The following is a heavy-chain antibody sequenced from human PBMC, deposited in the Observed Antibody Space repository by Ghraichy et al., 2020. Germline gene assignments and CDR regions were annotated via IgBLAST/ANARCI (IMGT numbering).Heavy chain of an antibody. CDR3: ARVLYYYDSSGYLNLYFDY. Sequence: SETLSLTCTVSGGSVSSGSYYWSWIRQPPGKGLEWIGYIYYSGSTNYNPSLKSRVTISVDTSKNQFSLKLSSVTAADTAVYYCARVLYYYDSSGYLNLYFDYWGQGTLVTVSS. V-gene: IGHV4-61*01. CDR1: GGSVSSGSYY. J-gene: IGHJ4*02. CDR2: IYYSGST. D-gene: IGHD3-22*01.